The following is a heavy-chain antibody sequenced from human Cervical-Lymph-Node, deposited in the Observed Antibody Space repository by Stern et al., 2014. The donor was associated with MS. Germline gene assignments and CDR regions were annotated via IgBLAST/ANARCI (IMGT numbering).Heavy chain of an antibody. D-gene: IGHD6-13*01. V-gene: IGHV3-11*01. CDR2: ISFSGMTI. J-gene: IGHJ4*02. Sequence: VQLGESGGGLVKPGGSLRLSCAASGFALSDYYMSWIRQAPGKGLEWVAYISFSGMTISYADPVRGRFTISRDNARNSVFLQMDSLRAEDTAVYYGGAAPGISATGTLDYWGQGVLVNVSS. CDR1: GFALSDYY. CDR3: GAAPGISATGTLDY.